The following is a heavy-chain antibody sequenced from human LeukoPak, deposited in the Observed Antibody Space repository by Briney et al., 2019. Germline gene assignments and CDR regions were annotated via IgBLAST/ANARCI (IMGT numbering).Heavy chain of an antibody. D-gene: IGHD5-18*01. CDR3: AKDGYSYGPNWFDP. Sequence: GGSLRLSCAASGFTFDDYAMHWVRQAPGKGLEWVSLISGDGGSTYYADSVKGRFTISRDNSKNSLYLQMNSLRTEDTALYYCAKDGYSYGPNWFDPWGQGTLVTVPS. CDR2: ISGDGGST. V-gene: IGHV3-43*02. CDR1: GFTFDDYA. J-gene: IGHJ5*02.